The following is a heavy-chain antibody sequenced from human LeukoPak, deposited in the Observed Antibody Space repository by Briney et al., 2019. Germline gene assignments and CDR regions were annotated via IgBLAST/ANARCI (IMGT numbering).Heavy chain of an antibody. V-gene: IGHV3-48*01. Sequence: GGSLRLSCAASGFTFSNYWMTWFRQTPGKGLEWVSYISSSSSTIYYADSVKGRFTISRDNAKNSLYLQMNSLRAEDTAVYYCARGLYSGSSSNYYYYYYMDVWGKGTTVTVSS. CDR1: GFTFSNYW. D-gene: IGHD1-26*01. CDR2: ISSSSSTI. J-gene: IGHJ6*03. CDR3: ARGLYSGSSSNYYYYYYMDV.